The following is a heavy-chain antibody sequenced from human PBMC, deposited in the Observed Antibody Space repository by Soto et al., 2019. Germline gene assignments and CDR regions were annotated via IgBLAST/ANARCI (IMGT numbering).Heavy chain of an antibody. CDR2: INAGNGNT. Sequence: GASVKVSCKASGYTFTSYAMHWVRQAPGQRLEWMGWINAGNGNTKYSQKFQGRVTITRDTSASTAYMELSSLRSEDAAVYYCASEGAIVGATPFDLWGRGTLVTVSS. D-gene: IGHD1-26*01. CDR1: GYTFTSYA. CDR3: ASEGAIVGATPFDL. V-gene: IGHV1-3*01. J-gene: IGHJ2*01.